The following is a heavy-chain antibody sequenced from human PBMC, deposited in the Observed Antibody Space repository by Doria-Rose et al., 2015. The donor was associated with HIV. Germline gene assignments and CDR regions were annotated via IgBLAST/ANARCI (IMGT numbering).Heavy chain of an antibody. CDR3: ARCGTAATGYYFDY. J-gene: IGHJ4*02. CDR1: GGSISGGGYY. Sequence: QLVESGPGLVKPSQTLSLTCSVSGGSISGGGYYWSWIRQHPGKGLEWIGYIYYNGSPYYNPSLKSRVTISVDTSKNQFSLKLSSVTAADTAVYYCARCGTAATGYYFDYWGQGTLVTVSS. CDR2: IYYNGSP. V-gene: IGHV4-31*03. D-gene: IGHD6-13*01.